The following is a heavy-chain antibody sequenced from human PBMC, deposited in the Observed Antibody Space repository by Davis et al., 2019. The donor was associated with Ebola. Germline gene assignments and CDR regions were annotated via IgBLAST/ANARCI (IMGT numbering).Heavy chain of an antibody. CDR3: ARDAGTIGSGVSLEGYFDY. J-gene: IGHJ4*02. D-gene: IGHD1-1*01. CDR1: GFTFSSYG. CDR2: IWHDGSNT. Sequence: GESLKISCAASGFTFSSYGMHWVRQAPGKGLEWVAIIWHDGSNTYYADSVRGRFTISRDNSKNTLFLQMNSLRAEDTAVYYCARDAGTIGSGVSLEGYFDYWGQGTLVPVSS. V-gene: IGHV3-33*01.